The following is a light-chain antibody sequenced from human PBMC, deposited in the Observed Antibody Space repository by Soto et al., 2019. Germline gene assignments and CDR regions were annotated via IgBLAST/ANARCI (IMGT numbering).Light chain of an antibody. CDR2: EVS. CDR1: SSDVGGYNY. V-gene: IGLV2-14*01. Sequence: QSALTQPASVSGSPGQSITISCTGTSSDVGGYNYVSWYQQHPGKAPKLMIYEVSNRPSGVSNRFSGSKSGNTASLTISGLQAEDAADYYCSSYTSSSIDYVFGPGTKLTVL. J-gene: IGLJ1*01. CDR3: SSYTSSSIDYV.